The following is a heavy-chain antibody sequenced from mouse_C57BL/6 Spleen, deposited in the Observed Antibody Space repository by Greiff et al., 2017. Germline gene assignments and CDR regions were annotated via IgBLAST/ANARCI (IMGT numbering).Heavy chain of an antibody. Sequence: VQLKQSGAELVRPGASVKLSCTASGFNIKDDYMHWVKQRPEQGLEWIGWIDPENGDTEYASKFQGKATITADTSSNTAYLQLSSLTSGDTAFYYCTHITTGVGGWGQGTTLTVSA. V-gene: IGHV14-4*01. J-gene: IGHJ2*01. CDR2: IDPENGDT. D-gene: IGHD1-1*01. CDR3: THITTGVGG. CDR1: GFNIKDDY.